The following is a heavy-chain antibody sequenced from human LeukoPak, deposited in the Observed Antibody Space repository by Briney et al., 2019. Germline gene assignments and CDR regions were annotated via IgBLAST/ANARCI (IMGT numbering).Heavy chain of an antibody. Sequence: GGSLRLSCAASGFTFSSYSMNWVRQAPGKGLEWVANIKQDGSAKYYVDSVKGRFTISRDNAKNSLYLQMGSLRAEDTAVYYCARFSGRNWGQGTLVTVSS. CDR2: IKQDGSAK. CDR3: ARFSGRN. D-gene: IGHD2-15*01. CDR1: GFTFSSYS. V-gene: IGHV3-7*01. J-gene: IGHJ4*02.